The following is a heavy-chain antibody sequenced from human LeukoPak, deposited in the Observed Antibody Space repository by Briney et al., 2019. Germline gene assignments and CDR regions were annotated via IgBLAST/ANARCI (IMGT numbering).Heavy chain of an antibody. CDR2: LSYDGSNK. CDR3: ARDRGDYGLDY. V-gene: IGHV3-30*04. Sequence: GGSLRLSCAASGFTFSSYAMHWVRQAPGKGLEWVAVLSYDGSNKYYADSVKGRFTISRDNSKNTLYLQMNSLRAEDTAVYYCARDRGDYGLDYWGQGTLVTVSS. CDR1: GFTFSSYA. D-gene: IGHD4-17*01. J-gene: IGHJ4*02.